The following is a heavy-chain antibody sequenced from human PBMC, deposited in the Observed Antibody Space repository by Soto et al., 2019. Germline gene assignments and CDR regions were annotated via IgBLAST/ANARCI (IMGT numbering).Heavy chain of an antibody. CDR3: AKDWGWGSYGALDY. Sequence: EVQLLESGGGLVQPGGSLRLSCAASGFTFSSYAMSWVRQAPGKGLEWVSAISGSGGSKYYADSVKGRFTISRDNSKNTLQLKMSSLRAEDTAVYYCAKDWGWGSYGALDYWGQGTLVTVSS. J-gene: IGHJ4*02. CDR1: GFTFSSYA. V-gene: IGHV3-23*01. D-gene: IGHD3-16*01. CDR2: ISGSGGSK.